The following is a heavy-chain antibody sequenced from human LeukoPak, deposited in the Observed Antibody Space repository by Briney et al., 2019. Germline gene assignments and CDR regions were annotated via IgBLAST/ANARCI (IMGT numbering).Heavy chain of an antibody. Sequence: SETLSLTCAVYGGSFSGYYWSWIRQPPGKGLESIGYIYYSGSSDYNPSLKSRVTISVDTSKNQFSLKLSSVTAADTAVYYCARFPGSAEYRHYYYMDVWGKGTTVTVSS. CDR3: ARFPGSAEYRHYYYMDV. CDR2: IYYSGSS. J-gene: IGHJ6*03. D-gene: IGHD2-15*01. CDR1: GGSFSGYY. V-gene: IGHV4-59*01.